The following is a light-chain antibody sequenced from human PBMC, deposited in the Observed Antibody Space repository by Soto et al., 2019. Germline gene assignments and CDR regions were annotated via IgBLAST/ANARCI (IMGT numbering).Light chain of an antibody. CDR2: DVS. V-gene: IGLV2-23*02. Sequence: QSVLTQPASVSGSPGQSITISCTGTSSDVGGYNYVSWYQQHPGKAPKFMIYDVSNRPSGVSNRFSGSKSGNTASLTISGLQAEDEADYYCCSYAGSNTFVFGTGTKVTVL. J-gene: IGLJ1*01. CDR1: SSDVGGYNY. CDR3: CSYAGSNTFV.